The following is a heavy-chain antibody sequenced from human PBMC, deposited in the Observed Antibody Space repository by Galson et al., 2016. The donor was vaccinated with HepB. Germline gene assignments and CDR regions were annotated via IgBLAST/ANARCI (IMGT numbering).Heavy chain of an antibody. CDR1: GFTFSSYW. Sequence: SLRLSCAASGFTFSSYWMHWVRQAPGKGLVWVSRINNDGSSTSYADSVKGRFTISRDNAKNTLYLQMNSLRAEDTAVYYCASPKGGIVATIWGLPFFYYYYGMDVWGQGTTVTVSS. V-gene: IGHV3-74*01. CDR3: ASPKGGIVATIWGLPFFYYYYGMDV. CDR2: INNDGSST. D-gene: IGHD5-12*01. J-gene: IGHJ6*02.